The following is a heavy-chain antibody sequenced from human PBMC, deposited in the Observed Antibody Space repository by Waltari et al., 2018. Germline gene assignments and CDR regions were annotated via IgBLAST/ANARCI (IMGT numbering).Heavy chain of an antibody. CDR3: ARHGRKGSIVRGPDS. Sequence: QLQLQGSGPGLVNPSETLSLTCHVSGGSISSSSYYWGWVRQPPGKGLEWIGTIYYSGSTYYNPSLQSRVTISVDTSKSQFSLKLSSVTAADTAVYYCARHGRKGSIVRGPDSWGQGTLVTVSS. D-gene: IGHD1-26*01. V-gene: IGHV4-39*01. CDR1: GGSISSSSYY. J-gene: IGHJ4*02. CDR2: IYYSGST.